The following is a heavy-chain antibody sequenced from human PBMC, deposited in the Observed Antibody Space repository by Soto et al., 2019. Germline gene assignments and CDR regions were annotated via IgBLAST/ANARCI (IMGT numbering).Heavy chain of an antibody. Sequence: EVQLVESGGGLVQPGRSLRLSCAASGFTFDDYAMHWVRQAPGKGLEWVSGISWNSGRIDYADSVKGRFTISSDNAKNSLYLQMNSLRAEDTALYYCANLGSGYYYNYWGQGTLVTVSS. CDR1: GFTFDDYA. CDR2: ISWNSGRI. D-gene: IGHD3-22*01. J-gene: IGHJ4*02. V-gene: IGHV3-9*01. CDR3: ANLGSGYYYNY.